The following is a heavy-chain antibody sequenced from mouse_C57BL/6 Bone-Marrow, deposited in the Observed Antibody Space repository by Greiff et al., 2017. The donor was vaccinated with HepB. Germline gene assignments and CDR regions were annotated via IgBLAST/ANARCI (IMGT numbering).Heavy chain of an antibody. J-gene: IGHJ4*01. Sequence: VKLMESGPGLVQPSQSLSITCTVSGFSLTSYGVHWVRQSPGKGLEWLGVIWSGGSTDYNAAFISRLSISKDNSKSQVFFKMNSLQADDTAIYYRARKEWVRDAMDYWGQGTSVTVSS. CDR1: GFSLTSYG. V-gene: IGHV2-2*01. CDR3: ARKEWVRDAMDY. CDR2: IWSGGST. D-gene: IGHD2-14*01.